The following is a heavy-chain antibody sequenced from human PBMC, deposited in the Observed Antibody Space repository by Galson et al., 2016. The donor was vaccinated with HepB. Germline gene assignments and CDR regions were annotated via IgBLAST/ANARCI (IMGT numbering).Heavy chain of an antibody. CDR2: IYSGGST. Sequence: SLRLSCAASGFTVSNHYMRWVRQAPGKGLEWVSLIYSGGSTYYADSVKGRFTISRDNAKNSLFLQMNTLRVEDTAVYYCTREFDLWGRGTQVTVSS. CDR1: GFTVSNHY. J-gene: IGHJ2*01. CDR3: TREFDL. V-gene: IGHV3-66*01.